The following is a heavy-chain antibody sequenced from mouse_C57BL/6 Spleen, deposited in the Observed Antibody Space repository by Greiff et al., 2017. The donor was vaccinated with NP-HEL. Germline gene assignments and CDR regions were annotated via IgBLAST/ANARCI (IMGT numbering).Heavy chain of an antibody. V-gene: IGHV1-52*01. CDR3: ARGVGTGSFAY. D-gene: IGHD4-1*01. J-gene: IGHJ3*01. CDR2: IDPSDSET. Sequence: VKLQQPGAELVRPGSSVKLSCKASGYTFTSYWMHWVKQRPIQGLEWIGNIDPSDSETHYNQKFKDKATLTVDKSSSTAYMQLSSLTSEDSAVYYCARGVGTGSFAYWGQGTLVTVSA. CDR1: GYTFTSYW.